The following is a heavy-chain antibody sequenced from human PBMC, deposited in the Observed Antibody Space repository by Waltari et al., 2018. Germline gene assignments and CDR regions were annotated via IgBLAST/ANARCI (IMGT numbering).Heavy chain of an antibody. CDR1: DDSFNDYY. CDR2: IHSSGST. CDR3: ARDAATGYFDS. V-gene: IGHV4-59*01. Sequence: QVQLQESGPGLVKPAETLSLPCTISDDSFNDYYWCWIRQPPGKGLEWLGSIHSSGSTDSSPSFKSRVTMSIDTAKNQFSLNLSSVSAADTAVYYCARDAATGYFDSWGQGTLVTVSS. D-gene: IGHD1-1*01. J-gene: IGHJ4*02.